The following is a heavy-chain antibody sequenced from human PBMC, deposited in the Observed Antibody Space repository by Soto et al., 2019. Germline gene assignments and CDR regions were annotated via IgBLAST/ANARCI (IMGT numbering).Heavy chain of an antibody. Sequence: PSETLSLTCTVSGGSISSYYWSWIRQPPGKGLEWIGYIYYSGSTNYNPSLKSRVTISVDTSKNQFSLKLSSVTAADTAVYYCARRIAAAIDYWGQGTLVTVSS. CDR3: ARRIAAAIDY. J-gene: IGHJ4*02. D-gene: IGHD6-13*01. CDR2: IYYSGST. CDR1: GGSISSYY. V-gene: IGHV4-59*08.